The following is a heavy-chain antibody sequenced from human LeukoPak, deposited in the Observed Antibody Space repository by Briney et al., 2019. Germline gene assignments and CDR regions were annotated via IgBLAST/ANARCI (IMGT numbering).Heavy chain of an antibody. V-gene: IGHV3-21*01. J-gene: IGHJ5*02. Sequence: PGGSLRLSCAASGFTFSSYTMNWVRQAPGKGLEWVSSISSSSSYIYYADSVKGRLTISRDNAKNSLYLQMNSLRAEDTAVYYCARQDGYTQGFWFDPWGQGTLVTVSS. CDR1: GFTFSSYT. CDR2: ISSSSSYI. D-gene: IGHD5-24*01. CDR3: ARQDGYTQGFWFDP.